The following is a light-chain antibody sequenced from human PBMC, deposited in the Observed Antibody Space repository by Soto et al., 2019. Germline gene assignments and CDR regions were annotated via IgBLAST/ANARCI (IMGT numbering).Light chain of an antibody. Sequence: QSALTQPASVSGSPGQSITISCTGTGSDVGGYNYVSWYQQHPGKAPXVXIXDVXXXXXXVSNRFXXSXSGNXXSXTIXGXXXXXXXXXYXSSYTSASTPLVFGGGTK. J-gene: IGLJ2*01. CDR3: SSYTSASTPLV. V-gene: IGLV2-14*01. CDR2: DVX. CDR1: GSDVGGYNY.